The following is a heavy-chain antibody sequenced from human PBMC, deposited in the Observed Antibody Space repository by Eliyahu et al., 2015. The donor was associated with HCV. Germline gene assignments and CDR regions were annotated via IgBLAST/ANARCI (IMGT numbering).Heavy chain of an antibody. J-gene: IGHJ5*02. V-gene: IGHV1-8*01. CDR1: GYTFTSYD. CDR3: ARGPPVDTAMVTDWFDP. D-gene: IGHD5-18*01. CDR2: MNPNSGNT. Sequence: QVQLVQSGAEVKKPGASVKVSCKASGYTFTSYDINWVRQATGQGLEWMGWMNPNSGNTGYAQKFQGRVTMTRNTSISTAYMELSSLRSEDTAVYYCARGPPVDTAMVTDWFDPWGQGTLVTVSS.